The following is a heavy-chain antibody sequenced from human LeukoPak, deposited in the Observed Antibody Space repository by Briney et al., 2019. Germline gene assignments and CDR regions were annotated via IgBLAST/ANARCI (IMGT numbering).Heavy chain of an antibody. CDR3: ARERSSGYNDAFDI. Sequence: GASVKVSCKTSGYTFTNYGISWVRQAPGQGLEWMGWISGYNGYTNYAQKFQGRVTMTRDMSTSTVYMELSSLRSEDTAVYYCARERSSGYNDAFDIWGQGTMVTVSS. V-gene: IGHV1-18*01. J-gene: IGHJ3*02. CDR2: ISGYNGYT. D-gene: IGHD3-22*01. CDR1: GYTFTNYG.